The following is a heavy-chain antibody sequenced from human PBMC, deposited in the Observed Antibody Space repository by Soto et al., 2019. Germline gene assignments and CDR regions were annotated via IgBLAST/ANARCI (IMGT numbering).Heavy chain of an antibody. D-gene: IGHD5-18*01. CDR3: VRGGGMDAVTFDS. CDR1: VFTLGAYW. J-gene: IGHJ4*02. CDR2: IDNDGAIT. Sequence: PGGSLRLSCEASVFTLGAYWMHWVRQAPGKWLMWFSRIDNDGAITXXADSVKGRXTISRDNSKNTXFLQMXGLRADDTVXYYCVRGGGMDAVTFDSCGQGTLVTVS. V-gene: IGHV3-74*01.